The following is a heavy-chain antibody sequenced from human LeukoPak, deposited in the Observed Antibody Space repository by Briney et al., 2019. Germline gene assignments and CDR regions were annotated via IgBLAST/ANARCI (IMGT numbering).Heavy chain of an antibody. CDR3: ARGGGDSGYEPYNWFDP. J-gene: IGHJ5*02. V-gene: IGHV4-59*01. Sequence: SETLSLTCTVSGGSISSYYWSWIRQPPGKGLEWIGYIYYSGSTNYNPSLKSRVTISVDTSKNQFSLKLSSVTAADTAVYYCARGGGDSGYEPYNWFDPWGQGTLVTVSS. CDR2: IYYSGST. CDR1: GGSISSYY. D-gene: IGHD5-12*01.